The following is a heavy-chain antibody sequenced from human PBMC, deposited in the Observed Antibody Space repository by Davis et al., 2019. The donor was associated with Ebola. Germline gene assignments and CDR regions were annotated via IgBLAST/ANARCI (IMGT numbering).Heavy chain of an antibody. Sequence: PGGSLRLSCAASGFLFSDYSMNWVRQAPGKGLEWVTYITKGSDAIHYADSVKGRFTVSRDNAKNSLFLQMNSLRDEDSAVYYCDRDHIFAVDPWGQGTQVTVSS. V-gene: IGHV3-48*02. CDR2: ITKGSDAI. J-gene: IGHJ5*02. CDR1: GFLFSDYS. CDR3: DRDHIFAVDP. D-gene: IGHD3-3*02.